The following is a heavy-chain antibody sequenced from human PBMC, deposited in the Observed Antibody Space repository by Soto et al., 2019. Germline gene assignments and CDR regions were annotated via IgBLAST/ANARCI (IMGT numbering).Heavy chain of an antibody. CDR3: ASRTYAMDV. CDR1: GGSISSSNW. J-gene: IGHJ6*04. V-gene: IGHV4-4*02. D-gene: IGHD2-21*01. CDR2: IFHNGNT. Sequence: QVQLQESCPGLVKPSGTLSLTCAVSGGSISSSNWWSWVRQPPGKGLEWIGEIFHNGNTYSNPSLTGXXXXXXXXXXXXXXXXXXXXXXXXXAVYYCASRTYAMDVWGKGTTVTVSS.